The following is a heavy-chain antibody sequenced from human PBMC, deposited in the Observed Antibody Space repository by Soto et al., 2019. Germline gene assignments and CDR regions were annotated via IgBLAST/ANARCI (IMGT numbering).Heavy chain of an antibody. CDR2: IYHSGST. J-gene: IGHJ6*02. D-gene: IGHD3-22*01. CDR3: AAQREYDSSAYYLYDGMEV. Sequence: SETLSLTCAVSGGSISSSNWWSWVRQPPGKGLEWIGEIYHSGSTNYNPSLKSRVTISVDKSKNQFSLKLSSVTAADTAVYYCAAQREYDSSAYYLYDGMEVWCQGTTVT. V-gene: IGHV4-4*02. CDR1: GGSISSSNW.